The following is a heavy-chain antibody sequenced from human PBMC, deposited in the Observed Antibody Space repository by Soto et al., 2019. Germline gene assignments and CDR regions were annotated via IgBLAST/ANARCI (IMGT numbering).Heavy chain of an antibody. D-gene: IGHD2-8*01. CDR3: AREYIVLMVYYYYYGMDV. CDR2: ISSSSSYI. CDR1: GFTFSSYS. J-gene: IGHJ6*02. V-gene: IGHV3-21*01. Sequence: PXGSLRLSCAASGFTFSSYSMNWVRQAPGKGLEWVSSISSSSSYIYYADSVKGRFTISRDNAKNSLYLQMNSLRAEDTAVYYCAREYIVLMVYYYYYGMDVWGQGTTVTVSS.